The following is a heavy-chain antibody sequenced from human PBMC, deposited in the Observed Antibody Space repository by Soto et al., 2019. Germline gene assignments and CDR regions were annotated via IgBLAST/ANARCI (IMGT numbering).Heavy chain of an antibody. CDR1: GYTFTSYG. Sequence: SVKVSCKASGYTFTSYGISWVRQAPGQGLEWMGGFIPIFGATNYAQKFQGRVTITEDTSTNTAYMELSSLRSEDTAVYYCATASRLDIVVVVAATPSGMDVWGQGTTVTVSS. CDR3: ATASRLDIVVVVAATPSGMDV. D-gene: IGHD2-15*01. CDR2: FIPIFGAT. J-gene: IGHJ6*02. V-gene: IGHV1-69*06.